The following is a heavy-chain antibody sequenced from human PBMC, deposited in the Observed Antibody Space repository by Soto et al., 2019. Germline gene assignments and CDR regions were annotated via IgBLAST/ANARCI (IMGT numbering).Heavy chain of an antibody. CDR3: ARDRGCSGGSCYFRDAFEI. D-gene: IGHD2-15*01. J-gene: IGHJ3*02. Sequence: EVQLVESGGGLVQPGGSLSLSCTASGFTFSNYLMHWVRQAPGKGLVWVSRINSDGSSRSYADSVKGRFTISSDNVKNSLYLQMYSPRAEATAVYYCARDRGCSGGSCYFRDAFEIWGKGTMVTVSS. V-gene: IGHV3-74*01. CDR2: INSDGSSR. CDR1: GFTFSNYL.